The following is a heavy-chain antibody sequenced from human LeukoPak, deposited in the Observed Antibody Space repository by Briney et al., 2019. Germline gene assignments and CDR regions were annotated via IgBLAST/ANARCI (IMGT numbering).Heavy chain of an antibody. V-gene: IGHV3-15*01. D-gene: IGHD6-19*01. CDR3: TTDEYSIAVAYYYYYMDV. J-gene: IGHJ6*03. CDR1: GFTFSNAW. Sequence: GGSLRLSCAASGFTFSNAWMSWVRQAPGKGLEWVGRIKSKTDGGTTDYAAPVKGRFTISRDDSKNTLYLQMNGLKTEDTAVYYCTTDEYSIAVAYYYYYMDVWGKGTTVTVSS. CDR2: IKSKTDGGTT.